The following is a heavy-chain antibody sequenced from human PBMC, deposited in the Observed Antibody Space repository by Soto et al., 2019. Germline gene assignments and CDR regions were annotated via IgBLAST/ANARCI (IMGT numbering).Heavy chain of an antibody. CDR1: GFIFKNAW. J-gene: IGHJ4*02. CDR2: IKTKTDGETT. D-gene: IGHD5-12*01. V-gene: IGHV3-15*01. Sequence: EVQVVDSGGGLVKPGGSLRLSCTTSGFIFKNAWMTWVRRAPGRGLEWIGRIKTKTDGETTDYASPMKGRFTISRDDSRGTVFLQMTSMKAEDTAISYCTATQGACSAYVACDFWGQGVLVTVSS. CDR3: TATQGACSAYVACDF.